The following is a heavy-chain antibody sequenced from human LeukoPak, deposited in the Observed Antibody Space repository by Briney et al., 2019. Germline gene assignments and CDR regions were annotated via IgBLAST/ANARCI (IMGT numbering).Heavy chain of an antibody. CDR2: INSDGSST. CDR1: GFTLSRYW. CDR3: ARGYSGSYRIDY. Sequence: GGALRLSCAAPGFTLSRYWRHWVRHTPGKGVGGVSRINSDGSSTTYADSAKGRFTISRDTAKNTLYLQMNSLRADDTAVYYCARGYSGSYRIDYWGHGTLVTVSS. V-gene: IGHV3-74*03. D-gene: IGHD1-26*01. J-gene: IGHJ4*01.